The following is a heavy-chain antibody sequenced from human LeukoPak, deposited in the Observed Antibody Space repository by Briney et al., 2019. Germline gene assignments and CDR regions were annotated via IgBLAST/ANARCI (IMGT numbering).Heavy chain of an antibody. J-gene: IGHJ4*02. CDR1: GFSFSDAW. CDR3: ARGSGWTDY. CDR2: IERKTVVGGK. V-gene: IGHV3-15*04. D-gene: IGHD6-19*01. Sequence: GGAHRLSCAVSGFSFSDAWRSWVPQTPGRGRGWVGRIERKTVVGGKDYAALVKGRFTISRDDSTNTLYLQMTRLKSEDTAAYYCARGSGWTDYWGQGTLVTVSS.